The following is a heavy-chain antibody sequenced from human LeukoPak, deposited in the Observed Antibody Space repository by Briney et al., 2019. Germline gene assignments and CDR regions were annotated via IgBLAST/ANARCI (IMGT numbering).Heavy chain of an antibody. CDR3: ARGRYYDILTGYYHRRPFDY. CDR1: GYTFTSYD. CDR2: MNPNSGNT. D-gene: IGHD3-9*01. V-gene: IGHV1-8*01. Sequence: VASVKVSCKASGYTFTSYDINWVRQATGQGLEWMGWMNPNSGNTGYAQKFQGRVTMTRNTSISTAYMELSSLRSEDTAVYYCARGRYYDILTGYYHRRPFDYWGQGTLVTVSS. J-gene: IGHJ4*02.